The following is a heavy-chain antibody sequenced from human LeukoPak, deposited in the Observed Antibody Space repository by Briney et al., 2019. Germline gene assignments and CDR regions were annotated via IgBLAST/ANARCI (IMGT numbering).Heavy chain of an antibody. CDR3: ARVEGRCSAGSCYRYFDD. J-gene: IGHJ4*02. V-gene: IGHV3-11*05. CDR2: IISRSTYT. D-gene: IGHD2-15*01. CDR1: GFTFSDYY. Sequence: SLRLSCAASGFTFSDYYMSWIRQAPGKGLEWVSYIISRSTYTNYADSVKGRFTISRDNAKNSLYLQMNSLRAEDTAVYYCARVEGRCSAGSCYRYFDDWGQGTLVTVSS.